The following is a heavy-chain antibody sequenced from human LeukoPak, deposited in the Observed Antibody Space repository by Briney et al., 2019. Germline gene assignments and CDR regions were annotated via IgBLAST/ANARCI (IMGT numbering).Heavy chain of an antibody. V-gene: IGHV3-23*01. Sequence: GGSLRLSCAASGFTFSSYAMSRVRQAPGKGLEWSSSISGSGGRTYYADSVKGRFTISRDHSKTTLYLQMTSLKAEDTAVYYCAYIYCSSTSCYDPWGQGTLVTVSS. CDR3: AYIYCSSTSCYDP. J-gene: IGHJ5*02. D-gene: IGHD2-2*01. CDR2: ISGSGGRT. CDR1: GFTFSSYA.